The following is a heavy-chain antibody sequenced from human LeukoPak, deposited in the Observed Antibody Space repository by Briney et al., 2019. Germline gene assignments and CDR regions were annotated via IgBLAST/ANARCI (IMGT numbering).Heavy chain of an antibody. V-gene: IGHV5-51*01. CDR3: ASRGGATPLDAFDI. J-gene: IGHJ3*02. Sequence: GESLKISCQGSGYSFNTYWIGWVRQMPGKGLEWMGVIYPGDSDSKYSPSFRGQVTFSADTSSNVVYLQWSSLRASDTAMYYCASRGGATPLDAFDIWGQGTMVTVSS. CDR1: GYSFNTYW. D-gene: IGHD1-26*01. CDR2: IYPGDSDS.